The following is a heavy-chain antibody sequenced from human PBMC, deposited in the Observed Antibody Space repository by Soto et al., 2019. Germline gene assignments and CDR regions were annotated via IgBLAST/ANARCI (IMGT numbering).Heavy chain of an antibody. J-gene: IGHJ4*02. CDR2: IWYDGSNK. D-gene: IGHD6-19*01. Sequence: QVQLVESGGGVVQPGRSLRLSCAASGFTFSSYGMQWVRQAPGKGLEWVAVIWYDGSNKYYADSVKGRFTISRDNSKNTLYLQMNSLRAEDTAVYYCARDQAKDSSGWLDYWGQGTLVTVSS. V-gene: IGHV3-33*01. CDR3: ARDQAKDSSGWLDY. CDR1: GFTFSSYG.